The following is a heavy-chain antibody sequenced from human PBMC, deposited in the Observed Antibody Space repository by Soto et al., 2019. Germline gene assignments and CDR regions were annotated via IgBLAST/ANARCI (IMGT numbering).Heavy chain of an antibody. D-gene: IGHD3-16*02. J-gene: IGHJ4*02. V-gene: IGHV3-21*01. Sequence: EVQLVESGGGLVKPGGSLRLSCVASGFTFSSFHMNWVRQAPGKGLEWVSSISSGGDNIYYAASVNGRFTISRDNAKNSQYLQTNSLRPEDTAVYYCAGSYGSADSWGQGTLVTVSS. CDR2: ISSGGDNI. CDR1: GFTFSSFH. CDR3: AGSYGSADS.